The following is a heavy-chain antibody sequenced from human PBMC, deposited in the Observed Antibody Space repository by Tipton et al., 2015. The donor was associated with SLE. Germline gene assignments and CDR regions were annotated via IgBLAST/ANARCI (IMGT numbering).Heavy chain of an antibody. D-gene: IGHD2-2*01. CDR3: ANSPVVVVPAAPYNYGMDV. V-gene: IGHV3-30*02. Sequence: SLRLSCAASGFTFSSYGMHWVRQAPGKGLEWVAFIRYDGSNKYYADSVKGRFTISRDNSKNTLYLQMNSLRAEDTAVYYCANSPVVVVPAAPYNYGMDVWGQGTTVTVSS. J-gene: IGHJ6*02. CDR1: GFTFSSYG. CDR2: IRYDGSNK.